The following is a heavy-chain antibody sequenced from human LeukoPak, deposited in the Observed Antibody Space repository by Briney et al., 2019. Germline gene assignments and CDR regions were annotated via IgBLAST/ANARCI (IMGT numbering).Heavy chain of an antibody. D-gene: IGHD2-21*02. CDR2: IYPGDSDT. Sequence: GSLKISCKGSGYSFTSYWIGWVRQMPGKGLEWMGIIYPGDSDTRYSPSFQSQVTISADKSISTAYLQWSSLSSDDTAVYFCVRGDNVVSTATLLLRYWGQGTLVAVSS. CDR1: GYSFTSYW. J-gene: IGHJ1*01. V-gene: IGHV5-51*01. CDR3: VRGDNVVSTATLLLRY.